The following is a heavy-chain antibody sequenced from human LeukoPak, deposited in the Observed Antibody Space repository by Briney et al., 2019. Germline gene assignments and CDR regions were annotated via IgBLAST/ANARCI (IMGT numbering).Heavy chain of an antibody. Sequence: GGSLRLSCAASGFTFSSYSMNWVRQAPGKGLEWVSSISSSSSYIYYADSVKGRFTISRDNAKNSLYLQMNSLRAEDTAVYYCARDTEYSGSPVYYMDVWGKGTTVTVSS. CDR3: ARDTEYSGSPVYYMDV. V-gene: IGHV3-21*01. J-gene: IGHJ6*03. CDR2: ISSSSSYI. CDR1: GFTFSSYS. D-gene: IGHD5-12*01.